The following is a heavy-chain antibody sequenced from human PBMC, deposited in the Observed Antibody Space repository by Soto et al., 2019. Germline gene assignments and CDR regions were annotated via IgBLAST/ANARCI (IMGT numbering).Heavy chain of an antibody. V-gene: IGHV1-2*04. CDR3: ASSPDDFRYGLEV. CDR1: GYSFTDHY. D-gene: IGHD2-21*02. J-gene: IGHJ6*02. CDR2: INPNTGVT. Sequence: QAQLVQSGADVKKPGASVKVSCKASGYSFTDHYMHWVRQAPGQGLEWLGWINPNTGVTHFAQKIQGWVTMTRDTSINTAYMELTRLKSDDTAFYYCASSPDDFRYGLEVWGQGTTVTVSS.